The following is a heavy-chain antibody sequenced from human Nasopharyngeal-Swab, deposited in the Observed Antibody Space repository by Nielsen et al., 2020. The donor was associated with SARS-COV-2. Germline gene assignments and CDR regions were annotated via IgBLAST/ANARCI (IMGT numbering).Heavy chain of an antibody. J-gene: IGHJ4*02. CDR3: ARRGDCNGNPCYSDY. CDR1: GYSFTNYW. CDR2: IYPGDSSI. D-gene: IGHD2-21*02. V-gene: IGHV5-51*01. Sequence: GESLKISCKASGYSFTNYWIGWVRQMPGTGLEWMGLIYPGDSSIRYIPSFQGPVTISVDKSISTTYLQWSNLKASDAATYYCARRGDCNGNPCYSDYWGQGTLVTVSS.